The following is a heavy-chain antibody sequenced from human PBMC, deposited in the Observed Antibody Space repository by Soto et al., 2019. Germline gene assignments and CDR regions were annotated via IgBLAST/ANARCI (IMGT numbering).Heavy chain of an antibody. J-gene: IGHJ4*02. CDR1: GFPFSSYA. CDR2: ISGSGGST. CDR3: AKDWRDSSSWYGPVAGLHFDY. D-gene: IGHD6-13*01. Sequence: PGGSLRLSCAPSGFPFSSYAMSWVRPAPGKGLEWVSAISGSGGSTYYADSVKGRFTISRDNSKNTLYLQMNSLRAEDTAVYYCAKDWRDSSSWYGPVAGLHFDYWGQGTLVTVSS. V-gene: IGHV3-23*01.